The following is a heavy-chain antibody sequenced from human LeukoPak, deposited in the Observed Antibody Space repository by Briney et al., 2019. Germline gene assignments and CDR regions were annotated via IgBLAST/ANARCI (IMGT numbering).Heavy chain of an antibody. D-gene: IGHD4/OR15-4a*01. V-gene: IGHV3-23*01. J-gene: IGHJ4*02. CDR2: TSDRGDYT. CDR1: GFTFSSYA. CDR3: AKKAQYDGHYPLDY. Sequence: GGSLRLSCAASGFTFSSYAMSSVRQAPGKGLEWVSGTSDRGDYTYYADSVKGRFTISRDTSKNTLYLQMNSLRAEDTALYFCAKKAQYDGHYPLDYWGQGTLVTVSA.